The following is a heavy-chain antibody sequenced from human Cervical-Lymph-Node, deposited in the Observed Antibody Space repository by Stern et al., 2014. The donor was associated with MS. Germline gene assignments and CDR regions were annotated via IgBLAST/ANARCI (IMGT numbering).Heavy chain of an antibody. CDR3: ARTDILLIDH. D-gene: IGHD3-10*01. J-gene: IGHJ5*02. V-gene: IGHV4-30-4*08. Sequence: QLQLQESGPGLVQPSQTLSLSCTVSGASIRSDDYYWTWIRQTPGKGLVWIGHIHYSGNTYYSPALRSRVTISVDTSKNQFSLKLSSVTAADTAVYYCARTDILLIDHWGQGTLVTVSS. CDR2: IHYSGNT. CDR1: GASIRSDDYY.